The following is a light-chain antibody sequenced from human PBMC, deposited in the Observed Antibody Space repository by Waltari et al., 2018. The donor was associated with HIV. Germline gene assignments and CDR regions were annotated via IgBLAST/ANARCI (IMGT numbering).Light chain of an antibody. Sequence: QSALTQPPSASGSPGQSVTISCTGTSSDVGGYNYVSWYQQHPGKAPKFIIYEVSKRPSGVPDRFSGSNPGNTASLTVSGLQAEDEADYYCSSYAGSNWVFGGGTKLTVL. CDR2: EVS. CDR1: SSDVGGYNY. V-gene: IGLV2-8*01. J-gene: IGLJ3*02. CDR3: SSYAGSNWV.